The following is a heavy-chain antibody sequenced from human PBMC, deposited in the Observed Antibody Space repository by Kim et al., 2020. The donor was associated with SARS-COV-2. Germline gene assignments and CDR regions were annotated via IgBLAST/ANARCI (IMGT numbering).Heavy chain of an antibody. V-gene: IGHV4-38-2*02. CDR1: GYSISSGYY. CDR3: ARGIHCSGGSCYHITPFDY. CDR2: IYHSGST. J-gene: IGHJ4*02. Sequence: SETLSLTCTVSGYSISSGYYWGWIRQPPGKGLEWIGSIYHSGSTYYNPSLKSRVTISVDTSKNQFSLKLSSVTAADTAVYYCARGIHCSGGSCYHITPFDYWGQGTLVTVSS. D-gene: IGHD2-15*01.